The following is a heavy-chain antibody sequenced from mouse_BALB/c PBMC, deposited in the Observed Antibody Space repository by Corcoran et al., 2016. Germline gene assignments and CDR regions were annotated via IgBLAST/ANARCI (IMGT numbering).Heavy chain of an antibody. J-gene: IGHJ3*01. V-gene: IGHV9-1*02. CDR1: GYTFTNYG. CDR2: INTYTGEP. CDR3: ARDPAWCAY. Sequence: QIQLVQSGPELKKPGETVKISCKASGYTFTNYGMNWVKQAPGKGLKWMGWINTYTGEPTYADDFKGRFAFSLETSASTAYLQINNLKNEDMATYFCARDPAWCAYWGQGTLVTVSA.